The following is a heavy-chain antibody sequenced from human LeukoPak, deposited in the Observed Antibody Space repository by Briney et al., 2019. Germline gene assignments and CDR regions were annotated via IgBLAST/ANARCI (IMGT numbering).Heavy chain of an antibody. CDR3: ATYYGSGSSQDY. CDR1: GGTFSSYA. J-gene: IGHJ4*02. CDR2: IIPIFGTA. Sequence: GASVSVSCKASGGTFSSYAISWVRQAPGQGLEWMGGIIPIFGTANYAQKFQGRVTINTDESTSTAYMELSSLRSEDTAVYYCATYYGSGSSQDYWGQGTLVTVSS. V-gene: IGHV1-69*05. D-gene: IGHD3-10*01.